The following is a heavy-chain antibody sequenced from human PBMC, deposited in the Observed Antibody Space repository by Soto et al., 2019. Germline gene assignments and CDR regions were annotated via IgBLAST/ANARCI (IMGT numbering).Heavy chain of an antibody. V-gene: IGHV3-30*18. Sequence: GSLRLSCAASGFTFSSYGMHWVRQAPGKGLEWVAVISYDGSNKYYADSVKGRFTISRDNSKDTLYLQMNSLRAEDTAVYYCAKDPYYYDSSGYGFDYWGQGTLVTVSS. CDR1: GFTFSSYG. D-gene: IGHD3-22*01. CDR3: AKDPYYYDSSGYGFDY. CDR2: ISYDGSNK. J-gene: IGHJ4*02.